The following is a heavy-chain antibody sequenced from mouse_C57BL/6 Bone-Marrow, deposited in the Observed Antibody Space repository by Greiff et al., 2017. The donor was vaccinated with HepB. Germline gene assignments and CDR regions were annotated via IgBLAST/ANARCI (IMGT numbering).Heavy chain of an antibody. D-gene: IGHD1-1*01. J-gene: IGHJ2*01. Sequence: EVHLVESGEGLVKPGGSLKLSCAASGFTFSSYAMSWVRQTPEKRLEWVAYISSGGDYIYYADTVKGRFTISRDNARNTLYLQMSSLKSEDTAMYYCTRDLDTTVVAPYFDYWGQGTTLTVSS. CDR1: GFTFSSYA. CDR3: TRDLDTTVVAPYFDY. V-gene: IGHV5-9-1*02. CDR2: ISSGGDYI.